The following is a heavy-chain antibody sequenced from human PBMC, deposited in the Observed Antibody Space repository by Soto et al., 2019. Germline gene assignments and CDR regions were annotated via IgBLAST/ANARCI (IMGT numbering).Heavy chain of an antibody. CDR2: ISSNSAYI. CDR3: TRDASRDSSARGWFDP. D-gene: IGHD6-13*01. V-gene: IGHV3-21*01. Sequence: VGSLRLSCAASGFTFRSFTMNWVRQAPGKGLEWVSTISSNSAYIYYTDALRGRFTISRDNAKNSLHLQMNSLRAEDTAVYYCTRDASRDSSARGWFDPWGPGTVVTVSS. J-gene: IGHJ5*02. CDR1: GFTFRSFT.